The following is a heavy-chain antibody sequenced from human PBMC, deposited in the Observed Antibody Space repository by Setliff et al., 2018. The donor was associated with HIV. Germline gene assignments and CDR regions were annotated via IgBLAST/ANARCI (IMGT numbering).Heavy chain of an antibody. D-gene: IGHD7-27*01. J-gene: IGHJ4*02. CDR1: GGSFSGSY. CDR3: AKGPRGLGLTYYFDY. V-gene: IGHV4-34*01. CDR2: INHSGIT. Sequence: PSETLSLTCAVYGGSFSGSYWSWFRQAPGKGLEWIGEINHSGITHYNPSLETRVTMFADTSKNQFSLRLSPVTVADTAIYYCAKGPRGLGLTYYFDYWAQGSQVTVSS.